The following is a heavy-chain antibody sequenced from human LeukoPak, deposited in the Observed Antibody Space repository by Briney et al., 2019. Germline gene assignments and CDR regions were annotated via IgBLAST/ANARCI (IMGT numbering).Heavy chain of an antibody. CDR1: GYTFTCYG. D-gene: IGHD2-8*01. CDR2: ISAYNGNT. Sequence: ASVKVSCKASGYTFTCYGISWVRQAPGQGLEWMGWISAYNGNTNYAQKLQGRVTMTTDTSTSTAYMELRSLRSDDTAVYYCARDKKAYGVTPVYYYYGMDVWGQGTTVTVSS. CDR3: ARDKKAYGVTPVYYYYGMDV. J-gene: IGHJ6*02. V-gene: IGHV1-18*01.